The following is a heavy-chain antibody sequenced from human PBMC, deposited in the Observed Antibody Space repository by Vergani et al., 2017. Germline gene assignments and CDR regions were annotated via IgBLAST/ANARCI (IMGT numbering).Heavy chain of an antibody. D-gene: IGHD2-2*01. CDR2: VIPHLVIT. J-gene: IGHJ6*02. CDR1: GGTFGSHT. Sequence: QVQLEQSGAEVKKPGSSVTVSCRASGGTFGSHTISWVRQAPGQGLELVGRVIPHLVITTLAQHLQGRVIITADKSTDTAYMELRSLRSDDTAVYYCARDPDIVVVPAAPYYYYYYGMDVWGQGTMVTVSS. V-gene: IGHV1-69*08. CDR3: ARDPDIVVVPAAPYYYYYYGMDV.